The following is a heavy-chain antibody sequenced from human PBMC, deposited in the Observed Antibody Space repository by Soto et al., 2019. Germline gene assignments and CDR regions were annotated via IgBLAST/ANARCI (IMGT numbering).Heavy chain of an antibody. D-gene: IGHD7-27*01. CDR2: ISSSGSTI. J-gene: IGHJ4*02. V-gene: IGHV3-11*01. CDR3: ATSGDLGYFDY. Sequence: AGGSLRLSCAASGFTFSDYYMSWVRQAPGKGLEWVSYISSSGSTIYYADSVKGRFTISRDNAKNSLYLQMNSLRAEDTAVYYCATSGDLGYFDYWGQGTLVTVSS. CDR1: GFTFSDYY.